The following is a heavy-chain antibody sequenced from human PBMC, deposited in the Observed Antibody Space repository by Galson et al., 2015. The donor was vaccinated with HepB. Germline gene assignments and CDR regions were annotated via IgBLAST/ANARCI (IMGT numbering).Heavy chain of an antibody. CDR3: ARDPVVVVVPAVTPYYYYYYMDV. Sequence: SVKVSCKASGYTFTSYGISWVRQAPGQGLEWMGWISAYNGNTNYAQKLQGRVTMTTDTSTSTAYMELRSLRSDDTAVYYCARDPVVVVVPAVTPYYYYYYMDVWGKGTTVTVSS. J-gene: IGHJ6*03. CDR2: ISAYNGNT. D-gene: IGHD2-2*01. CDR1: GYTFTSYG. V-gene: IGHV1-18*01.